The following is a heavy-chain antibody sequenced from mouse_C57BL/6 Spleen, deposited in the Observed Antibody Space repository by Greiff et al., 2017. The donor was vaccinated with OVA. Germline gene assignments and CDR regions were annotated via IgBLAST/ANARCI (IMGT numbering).Heavy chain of an antibody. V-gene: IGHV14-4*01. J-gene: IGHJ4*01. CDR3: TITTVVATVDD. Sequence: VQLQQSGAELVRPGASVKLSCTASGFNIKDDYMHWVKQRPEQGLEWIGWIDPENGDTEYAPKFPGKVTITADTASNTAYLQLRSLTSEDTAVYYSTITTVVATVDDWGQGTSVTVSS. CDR2: IDPENGDT. CDR1: GFNIKDDY. D-gene: IGHD1-1*01.